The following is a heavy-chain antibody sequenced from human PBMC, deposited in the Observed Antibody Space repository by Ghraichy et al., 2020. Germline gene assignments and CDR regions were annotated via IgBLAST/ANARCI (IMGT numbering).Heavy chain of an antibody. CDR2: ITPGNHNA. V-gene: IGHV1-3*01. CDR1: GYPFIPFA. Sequence: ASVKVSCKASGYPFIPFALHWVRQAPGQGLEWLGWITPGNHNAAYSQKFQGRLSISVDTSASTTYMDLSTLTTEDTALYYCARDLRGSGYASVNFDYWGQGTLVTVSS. CDR3: ARDLRGSGYASVNFDY. D-gene: IGHD3-16*01. J-gene: IGHJ4*02.